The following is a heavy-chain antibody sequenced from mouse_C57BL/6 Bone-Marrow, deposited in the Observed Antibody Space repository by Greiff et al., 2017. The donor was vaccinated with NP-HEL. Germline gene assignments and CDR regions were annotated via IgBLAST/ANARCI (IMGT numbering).Heavy chain of an antibody. CDR1: GFTFSDYG. V-gene: IGHV5-15*01. CDR3: ARQGIYYDYGDWYFDV. Sequence: EVHLVESGGGLVQPGGSLKLSCAASGFTFSDYGMAWVRQAPRTGPEWVAFISNLAYSIYYADTVTGRFPIARENAKNTLYLEMSSLRSEDTAMYYCARQGIYYDYGDWYFDVWGTGTTVTVSS. J-gene: IGHJ1*03. D-gene: IGHD2-4*01. CDR2: ISNLAYSI.